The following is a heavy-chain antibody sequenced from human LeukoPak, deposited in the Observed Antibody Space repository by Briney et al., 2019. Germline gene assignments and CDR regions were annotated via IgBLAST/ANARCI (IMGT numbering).Heavy chain of an antibody. J-gene: IGHJ4*02. CDR1: GYSFTNYW. V-gene: IGHV5-51*01. Sequence: GESLKISCKGSGYSFTNYWIGWVRQMPGKGLEWVGIIYPGDSDTRYSPSFQGQVTISADKSISTAYLQWSSLKASDTAMYYCARLGDLYGDYGIHDYWGQGTLVTVSS. D-gene: IGHD4-17*01. CDR3: ARLGDLYGDYGIHDY. CDR2: IYPGDSDT.